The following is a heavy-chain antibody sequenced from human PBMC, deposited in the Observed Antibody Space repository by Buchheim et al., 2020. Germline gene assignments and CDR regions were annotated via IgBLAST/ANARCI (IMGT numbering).Heavy chain of an antibody. CDR2: INPGGEPI. CDR3: ARELGSTYYLDY. Sequence: QVQLVQSGAEVKKPGASVRLSCKVSGYTFTRFYIHWFRQAPGQGLEWLGIINPGGEPITYALKFQGRVTMTRDTSTNTVFMELSSLRSEDTAMYYCARELGSTYYLDYWGQGTL. CDR1: GYTFTRFY. V-gene: IGHV1-46*03. J-gene: IGHJ4*02. D-gene: IGHD3-10*01.